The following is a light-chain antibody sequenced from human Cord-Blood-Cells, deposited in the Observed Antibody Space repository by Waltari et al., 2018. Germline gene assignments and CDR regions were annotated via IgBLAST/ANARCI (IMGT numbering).Light chain of an antibody. CDR1: YLGEKY. J-gene: IGLJ2*01. CDR3: QAWDSSTSHVV. V-gene: IGLV3-1*01. Sequence: SYELTQPPSVSVSPGQTASIPCPGEYLGEKYACWYQQKPGQSPVLVIYQDSKRPSGIPERFSGSNSGNTATLTISGTQAMDEADYYCQAWDSSTSHVVFGGGTKLTVL. CDR2: QDS.